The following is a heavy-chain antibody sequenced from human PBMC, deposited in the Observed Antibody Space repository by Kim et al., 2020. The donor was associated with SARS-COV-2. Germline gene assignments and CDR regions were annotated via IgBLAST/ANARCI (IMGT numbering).Heavy chain of an antibody. D-gene: IGHD3-10*01. Sequence: NHHPSPKSQVTISVDTSKSQFSLKLSSVTAADTAVYYCASTMVRGFNFDYWGQGTLVTVSS. CDR3: ASTMVRGFNFDY. J-gene: IGHJ4*02. V-gene: IGHV4-4*09.